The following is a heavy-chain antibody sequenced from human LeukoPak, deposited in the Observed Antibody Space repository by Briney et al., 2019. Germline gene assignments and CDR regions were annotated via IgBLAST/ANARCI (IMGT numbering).Heavy chain of an antibody. V-gene: IGHV3-7*03. CDR1: GLTFSDCW. CDR3: ATDRGLR. J-gene: IGHJ6*04. CDR2: IKYDGSEK. Sequence: GGSLRLSCAASGLTFSDCWMYWVRQAPGKGLEWVANIKYDGSEKYYVDSVKGRFTISRDNAKNSLYLQMNSLRVEDTAMYYCATDRGLRWGKGTTVTVSS.